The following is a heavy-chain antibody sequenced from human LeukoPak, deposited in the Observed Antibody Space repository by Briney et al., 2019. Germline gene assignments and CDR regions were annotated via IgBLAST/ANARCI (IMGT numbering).Heavy chain of an antibody. V-gene: IGHV3-30*02. CDR2: IRYDGSNK. CDR3: AKGSRDGYNSGVY. Sequence: GGSLRLSCAASGFTFSSYGMHWVRQAPGKGLEWVAFIRYDGSNKYYADSVKGRFTISRDNSKNTLYLQMNSLRAGDTAVYFCAKGSRDGYNSGVYWGQGTLVTVSS. D-gene: IGHD5-24*01. J-gene: IGHJ4*02. CDR1: GFTFSSYG.